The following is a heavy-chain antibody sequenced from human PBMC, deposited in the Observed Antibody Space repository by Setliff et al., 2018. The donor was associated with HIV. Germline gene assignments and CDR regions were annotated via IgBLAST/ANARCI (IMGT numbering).Heavy chain of an antibody. J-gene: IGHJ4*02. CDR3: ARDSSTGFFSAAY. V-gene: IGHV1-46*02. CDR1: GYTFNTYY. Sequence: ASVKVSCKASGYTFNTYYVYWVRQAPGQGLEWMGLINPSGDFTFYAQKFQGRVIMTRDTSANTVYLEIRSLISEDTAVYYCARDSSTGFFSAAYWGQGALVTVSS. D-gene: IGHD6-19*01. CDR2: INPSGDFT.